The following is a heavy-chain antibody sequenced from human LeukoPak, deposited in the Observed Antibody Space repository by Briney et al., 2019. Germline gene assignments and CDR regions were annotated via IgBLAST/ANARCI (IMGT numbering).Heavy chain of an antibody. CDR1: GYTFTSYD. D-gene: IGHD3-3*01. Sequence: ASVKVSCKASGYTFTSYDINWVRQATGQGLEWMGWMNPNSGNTGYAQKFQGRVTITRNTSISTAYMELSSLRSEDPAVYYCARVTRTYYDFWSGYYNYYYYYMDVWGKGTTVTVSS. V-gene: IGHV1-8*03. CDR2: MNPNSGNT. CDR3: ARVTRTYYDFWSGYYNYYYYYMDV. J-gene: IGHJ6*03.